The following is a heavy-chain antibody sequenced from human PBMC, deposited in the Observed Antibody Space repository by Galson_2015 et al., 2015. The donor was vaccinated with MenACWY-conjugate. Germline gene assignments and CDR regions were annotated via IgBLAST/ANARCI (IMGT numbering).Heavy chain of an antibody. CDR2: INKDGSEK. V-gene: IGHV3-7*03. J-gene: IGHJ4*02. D-gene: IGHD2-15*01. CDR3: ARDLGFYCSHNDCFSPY. CDR1: GFTFNNYW. Sequence: SLRLSCAASGFTFNNYWLSWVRRVPGKGAEWVANINKDGSEKYYLDSVRGRFTISRDNAKISLFLQMNSLRVEDTAVYYCARDLGFYCSHNDCFSPYWGQGTLVTVSS.